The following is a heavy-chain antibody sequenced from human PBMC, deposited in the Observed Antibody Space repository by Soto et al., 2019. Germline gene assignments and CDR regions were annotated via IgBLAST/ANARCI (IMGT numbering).Heavy chain of an antibody. D-gene: IGHD3-22*01. Sequence: ASVKVSCKASGYTFTGYYMHWVRQAPGQGLEWMGWINPNSGGTNYAQKFQGWVTMTRDTSISTAYMELSRLRSDDTAVYYCARDQYYYDSSGYYNYGMDVWGQGTSVTVSS. J-gene: IGHJ6*02. CDR3: ARDQYYYDSSGYYNYGMDV. V-gene: IGHV1-2*04. CDR1: GYTFTGYY. CDR2: INPNSGGT.